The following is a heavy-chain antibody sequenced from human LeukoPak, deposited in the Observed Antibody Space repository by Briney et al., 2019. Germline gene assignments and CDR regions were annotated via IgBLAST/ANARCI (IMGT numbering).Heavy chain of an antibody. V-gene: IGHV3-20*04. D-gene: IGHD2-8*01. CDR3: ARGYCTNGVCSDAFDI. CDR1: GFTFDDYG. J-gene: IGHJ3*02. Sequence: VGSLRLSCAASGFTFDDYGMSWVRQAPGKGLEWVSGINWNGGSTGYADSVKGRFTISRDNAKNSLYLQMNSLRAEDTALYYCARGYCTNGVCSDAFDIWGQGTVVTVSS. CDR2: INWNGGST.